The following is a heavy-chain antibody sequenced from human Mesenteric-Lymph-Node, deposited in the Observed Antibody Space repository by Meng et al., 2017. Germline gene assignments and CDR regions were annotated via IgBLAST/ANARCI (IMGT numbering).Heavy chain of an antibody. J-gene: IGHJ4*02. CDR1: GYIFTNYL. CDR3: AREASGTSPDY. D-gene: IGHD6-6*01. V-gene: IGHV1-46*04. CDR2: FNPSAGTT. Sequence: ASVKVSCKASGYIFTNYLIHWVRRAPGQGLEWMGLFNPSAGTTVYPQELQGRVTMTGDTATGTVDMELSNLRSDDTAVYYCAREASGTSPDYWGQGTLVTGSS.